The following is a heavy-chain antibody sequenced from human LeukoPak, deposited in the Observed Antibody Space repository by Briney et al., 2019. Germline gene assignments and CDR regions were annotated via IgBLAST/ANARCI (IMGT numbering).Heavy chain of an antibody. CDR3: ARAQRPYCSSTSCYKPYYYYMDV. V-gene: IGHV4-59*12. Sequence: PSETLSLTCTVSGGSISSYYWSRIRQAPGKGLEWIGYIYYSGSTNYNPSLKSRVTISVDTSKNQFSLKLSSVTAADTAVYYCARAQRPYCSSTSCYKPYYYYMDVWGKGTTVTVSS. J-gene: IGHJ6*03. CDR1: GGSISSYY. CDR2: IYYSGST. D-gene: IGHD2-2*02.